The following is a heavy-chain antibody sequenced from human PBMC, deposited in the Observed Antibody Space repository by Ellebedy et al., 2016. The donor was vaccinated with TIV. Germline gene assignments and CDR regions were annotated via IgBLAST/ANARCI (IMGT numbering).Heavy chain of an antibody. CDR1: GFSSRVYG. CDR2: SRYDGSTS. D-gene: IGHD3-22*01. J-gene: IGHJ4*02. CDR3: AKVTYYYDSSGLLGD. Sequence: GGSLRISCIGSGFSSRVYGMHWVRQAPGKGLEWVAFSRYDGSTSFYADSVKGRFTISRDNSKNTLYLQMNSLRAEDTAVYYCAKVTYYYDSSGLLGDWGQGTPVTVSS. V-gene: IGHV3-30*02.